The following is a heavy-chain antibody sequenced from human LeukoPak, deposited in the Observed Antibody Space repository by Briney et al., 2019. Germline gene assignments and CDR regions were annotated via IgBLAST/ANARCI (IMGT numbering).Heavy chain of an antibody. CDR3: AKVGASSWYRIDY. D-gene: IGHD6-13*01. CDR1: GFTFSNYG. J-gene: IGHJ4*02. CDR2: ISYDGTNE. Sequence: GGSLRLSCAASGFTFSNYGMHWVRQAPGKGREWVALISYDGTNESYPDSVKGRFTISRDNSKNTLYLQMNSLRAEDTAVYYCAKVGASSWYRIDYWGQGTLVTVSS. V-gene: IGHV3-30*18.